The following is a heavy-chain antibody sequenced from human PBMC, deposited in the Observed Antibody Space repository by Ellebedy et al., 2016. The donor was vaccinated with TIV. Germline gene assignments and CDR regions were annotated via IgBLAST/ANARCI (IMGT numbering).Heavy chain of an antibody. D-gene: IGHD6-19*01. CDR1: GFTFSSYA. CDR3: AKELRGWYPPRYYNYGMDF. Sequence: GESLKISCAASGFTFSSYAMSWVRQAPGKGLEWVSAISGSGGSTYYADSVKGRFTISSDNSKHTRYLQMNSLRAEDTAVYYCAKELRGWYPPRYYNYGMDFWGQGTTVTVSS. CDR2: ISGSGGST. V-gene: IGHV3-23*01. J-gene: IGHJ6*02.